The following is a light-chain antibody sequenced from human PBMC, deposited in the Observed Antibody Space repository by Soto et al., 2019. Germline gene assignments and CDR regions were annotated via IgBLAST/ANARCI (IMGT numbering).Light chain of an antibody. CDR2: STS. J-gene: IGKJ3*01. CDR3: QQYGSSPPIT. V-gene: IGKV3-20*01. CDR1: QSVSSSY. Sequence: EIVLTQSPGTLSLSPGEIDTLSCSASQSVSSSYLAWYQQKPGQAPRLLINSTSSRATGIPYRFSGGGSGTDVTLTISRLEPEDFAGYYCQQYGSSPPITFGPGTKVDIK.